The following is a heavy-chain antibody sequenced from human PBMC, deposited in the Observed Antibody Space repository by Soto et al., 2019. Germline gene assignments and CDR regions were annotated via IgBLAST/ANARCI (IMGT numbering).Heavy chain of an antibody. CDR2: ISAYNGNT. V-gene: IGHV1-18*04. D-gene: IGHD3-22*01. J-gene: IGHJ6*02. CDR1: GYTFTSYG. Sequence: ASVKVSCKASGYTFTSYGISWVRQAPGQGLEWMGWISAYNGNTNYAQKLQGRVTMTTDTSTSTAYMELRSLRSDDTAVYYCARGSSSGYYYHYYGMDVWGPGTTVTVSS. CDR3: ARGSSSGYYYHYYGMDV.